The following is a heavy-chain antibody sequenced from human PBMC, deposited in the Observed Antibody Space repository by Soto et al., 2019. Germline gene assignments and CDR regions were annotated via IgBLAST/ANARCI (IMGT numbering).Heavy chain of an antibody. Sequence: TLSLTFAVSVVSINIGSYYWNWIRHFPGKGLEWIGYISYGETTSYIPSLKSRLTISFDTSKNHFSLKLTSVTAADTALYYCARDGGHGDKGSALDLRGQGTMVTVSS. V-gene: IGHV4-30-4*01. J-gene: IGHJ3*01. D-gene: IGHD4-17*01. CDR3: ARDGGHGDKGSALDL. CDR2: ISYGETT. CDR1: VVSINIGSYY.